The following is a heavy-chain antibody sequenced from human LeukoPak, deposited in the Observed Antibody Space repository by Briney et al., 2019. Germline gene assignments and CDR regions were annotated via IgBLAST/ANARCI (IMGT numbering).Heavy chain of an antibody. Sequence: SVRVSCKASGGTFSSYAISWVRQAPGQGLEWMGRIIPIFGTANYAQKFQGRVTITTDESTSTAYMELSSLRSEDTAVYYCARGDRRRWIYYFDYWGQGTLVTVSS. CDR3: ARGDRRRWIYYFDY. V-gene: IGHV1-69*05. J-gene: IGHJ4*02. CDR2: IIPIFGTA. CDR1: GGTFSSYA. D-gene: IGHD5-12*01.